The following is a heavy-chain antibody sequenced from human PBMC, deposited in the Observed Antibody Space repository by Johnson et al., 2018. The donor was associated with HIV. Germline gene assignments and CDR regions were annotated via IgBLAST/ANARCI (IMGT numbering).Heavy chain of an antibody. V-gene: IGHV3-9*01. CDR3: AKDDRISS. CDR1: GFNFDNYA. CDR2: IRWNSANI. Sequence: QLVESGGGLVQPGRSLRLSCAASGFNFDNYAMHWVRQAPGKGLEWVSGIRWNSANIGHADSVKGRFTISRDNAKSSLYLQMNSLRPEDTALYYCAKDDRISSWGQGTMVIVSS. D-gene: IGHD1-14*01. J-gene: IGHJ3*01.